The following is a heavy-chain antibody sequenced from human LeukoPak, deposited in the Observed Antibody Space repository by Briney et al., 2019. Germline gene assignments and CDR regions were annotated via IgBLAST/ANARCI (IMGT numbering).Heavy chain of an antibody. J-gene: IGHJ6*03. Sequence: GGSLRLSCAASGFTFSGSAMHWVRQASGKGLEWVGRIRSKANSYATVYAASVKGRFTISRDDSKNTAYLQMNSLKTEDTAVHYCTRSGCTNGVCQDYYYYYYMDVWGKGTTVTVSS. CDR2: IRSKANSYAT. V-gene: IGHV3-73*01. CDR1: GFTFSGSA. D-gene: IGHD2-8*01. CDR3: TRSGCTNGVCQDYYYYYYMDV.